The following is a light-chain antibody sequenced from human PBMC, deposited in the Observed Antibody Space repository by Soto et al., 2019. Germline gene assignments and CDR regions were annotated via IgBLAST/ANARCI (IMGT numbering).Light chain of an antibody. V-gene: IGLV2-14*01. Sequence: QSALTQPASVSGSPGQSITISCTGTSSDVGGYNDVSWYQQHPGTAPEFMIYDVSNRPSGVSNRFSGSKSGNTASLTISGLQADDEDYYYCSSYTSLSTYVFGTGTKVTVL. CDR1: SSDVGGYND. CDR3: SSYTSLSTYV. CDR2: DVS. J-gene: IGLJ1*01.